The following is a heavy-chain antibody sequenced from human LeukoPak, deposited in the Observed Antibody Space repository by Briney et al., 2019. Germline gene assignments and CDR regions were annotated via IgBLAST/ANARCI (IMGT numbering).Heavy chain of an antibody. J-gene: IGHJ6*03. V-gene: IGHV3-49*04. CDR3: TRVLGYYYYMDV. Sequence: GGSLRLSCAASGFTFSSYAMSWVRQAPGKGLEWVGFIRSKAYGGTTEYAASVKGRFTISRDDSKSIAYLQMNSLKTEDTAVYYCTRVLGYYYYMDVWGKGTTVTISS. CDR1: GFTFSSYA. CDR2: IRSKAYGGTT.